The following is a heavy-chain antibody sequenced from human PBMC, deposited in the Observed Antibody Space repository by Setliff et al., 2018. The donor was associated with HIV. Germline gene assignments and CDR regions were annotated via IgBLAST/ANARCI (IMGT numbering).Heavy chain of an antibody. CDR1: AFTFNKYA. D-gene: IGHD1-1*01. Sequence: PGESLKISCTASAFTFNKYAMAWVRQAPGKGLEWVSAISDTGDYIYYADSVKGRFTISRDNSADTVYLQMTGLRVEDTAVYYCAKDGHDQDHYYHMDVWGKGTTVTVSS. CDR2: ISDTGDYI. J-gene: IGHJ6*03. CDR3: AKDGHDQDHYYHMDV. V-gene: IGHV3-23*01.